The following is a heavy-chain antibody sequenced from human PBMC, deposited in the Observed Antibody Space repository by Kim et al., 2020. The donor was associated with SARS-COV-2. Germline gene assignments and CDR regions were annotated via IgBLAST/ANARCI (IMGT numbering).Heavy chain of an antibody. V-gene: IGHV3-48*02. CDR3: ARGGQLVRAFDI. D-gene: IGHD6-13*01. Sequence: GGSLRLSCAASGFTFSSYSMDWVRQAPGKGLEWVSYISSSSTIYYADSVKGRFTISRDNAKNSLYLQMNSLRDEDTAVYYCARGGQLVRAFDIWGQGTMVTVSS. CDR2: ISSSSTI. J-gene: IGHJ3*02. CDR1: GFTFSSYS.